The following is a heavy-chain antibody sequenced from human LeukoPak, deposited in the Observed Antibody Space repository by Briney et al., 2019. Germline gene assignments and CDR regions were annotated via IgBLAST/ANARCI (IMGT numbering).Heavy chain of an antibody. CDR2: ISYSGST. Sequence: SETLSLTCTVSGGSISSSSYYWGWIRQPPGKGLEWIGSISYSGSTYYNPSLKSRVTISVDTSKNQFSLKLSSVTAADTAMYYCAREGSRGGGFSSWLDPWGQGTLVTVSS. J-gene: IGHJ5*02. CDR3: AREGSRGGGFSSWLDP. V-gene: IGHV4-39*02. D-gene: IGHD2-15*01. CDR1: GGSISSSSYY.